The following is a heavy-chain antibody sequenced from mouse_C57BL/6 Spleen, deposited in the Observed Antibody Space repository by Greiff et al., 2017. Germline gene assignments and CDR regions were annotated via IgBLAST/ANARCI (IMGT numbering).Heavy chain of an antibody. V-gene: IGHV1-42*01. J-gene: IGHJ2*01. CDR3: ARRGYDYFFDY. D-gene: IGHD2-4*01. CDR1: GYSFTGYY. Sequence: EVQGVESGPELVKPGASVKISCKASGYSFTGYYMNWVKQSPEKSLEWIGEINPSTGGTTYNQKFKAKATLTVDKSSSTAYMQLKSLTSEDSAVYYCARRGYDYFFDYWGQGTTLTVSS. CDR2: INPSTGGT.